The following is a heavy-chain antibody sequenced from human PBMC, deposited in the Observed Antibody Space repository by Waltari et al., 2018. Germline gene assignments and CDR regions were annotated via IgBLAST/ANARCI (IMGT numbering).Heavy chain of an antibody. J-gene: IGHJ2*01. CDR3: ATRRIDWYFDL. CDR1: GYTFTSYA. CDR2: INAGSGNT. D-gene: IGHD1-26*01. Sequence: QVQLVQSGAEVKKPGASVKVSCKASGYTFTSYAMHWVRQAPGQRLEWMGWINAGSGNTKYSQKFQGRVTMTRNTSISTAYMELSSLRSEDTAVYYCATRRIDWYFDLWGRGTLVTVSS. V-gene: IGHV1-3*01.